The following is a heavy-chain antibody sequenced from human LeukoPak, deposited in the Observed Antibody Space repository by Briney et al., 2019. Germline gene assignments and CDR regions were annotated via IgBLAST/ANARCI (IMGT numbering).Heavy chain of an antibody. V-gene: IGHV1-18*01. Sequence: ASVKVSCKASGYTFTSYGICWVRQAPGQGLEWMGWISAYNGNTNYAQKLQGRVTMTTDTSTSTAYMELRSLRSDDTAVYYCARGVLNNKWIQLWHTRTDFDYWGQGTLVTVSS. CDR1: GYTFTSYG. J-gene: IGHJ4*02. CDR2: ISAYNGNT. CDR3: ARGVLNNKWIQLWHTRTDFDY. D-gene: IGHD5-18*01.